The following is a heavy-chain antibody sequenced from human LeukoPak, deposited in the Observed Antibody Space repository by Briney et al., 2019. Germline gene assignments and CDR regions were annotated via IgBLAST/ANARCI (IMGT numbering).Heavy chain of an antibody. CDR1: GGTFSSSA. V-gene: IGHV1-69*13. Sequence: SVKVSCKASGGTFSSSAISWVRQAPGQGLEWMGGIIPIFGTANYAQKFQGRVTITADESTSTAYMELSSLRSEDTAVYYCARGQLWDYYYYYGMDVWGQGTTVTVSS. CDR3: ARGQLWDYYYYYGMDV. D-gene: IGHD5-18*01. CDR2: IIPIFGTA. J-gene: IGHJ6*02.